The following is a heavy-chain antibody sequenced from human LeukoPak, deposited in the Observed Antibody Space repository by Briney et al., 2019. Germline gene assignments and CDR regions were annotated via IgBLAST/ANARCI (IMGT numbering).Heavy chain of an antibody. CDR3: ANPSDCSSTSCYYQGDY. J-gene: IGHJ4*02. D-gene: IGHD2-2*01. CDR2: IRYDGSNK. V-gene: IGHV3-30*02. Sequence: GGSLRLSCAASGFTFSSYGMHWVRQAPGKGLEGVAFIRYDGSNKYYADSVKGRFTISRDNSKNTLYLQMNSLRAEDTAVYYCANPSDCSSTSCYYQGDYWGQGTLVTVSS. CDR1: GFTFSSYG.